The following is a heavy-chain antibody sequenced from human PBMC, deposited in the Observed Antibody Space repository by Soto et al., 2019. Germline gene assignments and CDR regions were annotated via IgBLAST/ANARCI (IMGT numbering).Heavy chain of an antibody. Sequence: PGGSLRLSCAASGFTFSSYAMSWVRQAPGKGLEWVSAISGSGGSTYYADSVKGRFTISRDNSKNTLYLQMNSLRAEDTAVYYCAKDDGRYIYYYYGMDVWGQGTTVTVSS. CDR2: ISGSGGST. CDR3: AKDDGRYIYYYYGMDV. D-gene: IGHD3-9*01. V-gene: IGHV3-23*01. J-gene: IGHJ6*02. CDR1: GFTFSSYA.